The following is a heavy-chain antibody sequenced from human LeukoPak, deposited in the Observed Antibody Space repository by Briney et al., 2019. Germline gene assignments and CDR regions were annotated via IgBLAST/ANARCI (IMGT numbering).Heavy chain of an antibody. CDR1: GYSISSSNW. D-gene: IGHD6-13*01. CDR3: ARQAAAGTGAYFDY. V-gene: IGHV4-28*05. J-gene: IGHJ4*02. CDR2: IYYSGSI. Sequence: SDTLSLTCAVSGYSISSSNWWGWIRQPPGKGLEWIGYIYYSGSIYYNPSLKSRVTMSVDTSKNRFSLKLSSVTAVDTAVYYCARQAAAGTGAYFDYWGQGTLVTVSS.